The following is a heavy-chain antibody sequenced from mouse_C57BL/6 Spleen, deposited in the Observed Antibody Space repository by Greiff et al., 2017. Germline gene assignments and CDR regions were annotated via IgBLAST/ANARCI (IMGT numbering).Heavy chain of an antibody. J-gene: IGHJ4*01. CDR2: ILPGSGST. V-gene: IGHV1-9*01. D-gene: IGHD2-4*01. CDR3: ARRRDFGYDYDNYAMDY. Sequence: QVQLQQSGAELMKPGASVKLSCKATGYTFTGYWIEWVKQRPGHGLEWIGEILPGSGSTNYNEKFKGKATFTADTSSNTAYMQLSSLTTEDSAIYYCARRRDFGYDYDNYAMDYWGQGTSVTVSS. CDR1: GYTFTGYW.